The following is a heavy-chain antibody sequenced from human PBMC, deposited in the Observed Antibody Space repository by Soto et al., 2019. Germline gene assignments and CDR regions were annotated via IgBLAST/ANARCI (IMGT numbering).Heavy chain of an antibody. CDR2: IYHSGST. CDR1: GGSINSCRSS. CDR3: VHRGGDYYGMDV. D-gene: IGHD4-17*01. J-gene: IGHJ6*02. Sequence: SETLSLTCSVSGGSINSCRSSWNWIRQSPVKGLEWIASIYHSGSTYYNPSLKSRVSISVDRPENQFSLKLSSVAAADTAVYYCVHRGGDYYGMDVWGQGIMVTVSS. V-gene: IGHV4-30-2*06.